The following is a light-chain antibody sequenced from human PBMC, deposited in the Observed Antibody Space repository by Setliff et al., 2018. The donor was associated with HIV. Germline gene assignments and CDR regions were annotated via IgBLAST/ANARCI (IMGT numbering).Light chain of an antibody. Sequence: QSALAQPASVSGSPGQSITISCTGTSSDVGSYNLVSWYQQHPGKAPKLMIYEVSKRPSGVSDRFSGSKSGNTASLTISGLQAEDEADYYCCSHASSSLSYVFGAGTKVTVL. CDR2: EVS. V-gene: IGLV2-23*02. CDR3: CSHASSSLSYV. J-gene: IGLJ1*01. CDR1: SSDVGSYNL.